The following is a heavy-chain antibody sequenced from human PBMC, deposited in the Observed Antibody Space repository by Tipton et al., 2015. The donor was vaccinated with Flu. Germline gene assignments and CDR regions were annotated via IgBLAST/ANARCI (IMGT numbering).Heavy chain of an antibody. CDR3: ARDGFITMIVVVTPGAFDI. CDR1: GGSISSSSYY. CDR2: IHYSGNT. V-gene: IGHV4-39*07. J-gene: IGHJ3*02. Sequence: TLSLTCTVSGGSISSSSYYWGWLRQPPGKGLEWIGSIHYSGNTYYNPSLKSRVTISVDTSKNQFSLKLSSVTAAVTAVYYCARDGFITMIVVVTPGAFDIWGQGTMVTVSS. D-gene: IGHD3-22*01.